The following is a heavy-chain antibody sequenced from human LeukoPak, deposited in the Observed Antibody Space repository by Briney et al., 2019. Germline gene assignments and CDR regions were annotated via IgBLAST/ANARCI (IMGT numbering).Heavy chain of an antibody. J-gene: IGHJ4*02. CDR1: SGSIGSSSW. D-gene: IGHD7-27*01. V-gene: IGHV4-4*02. CDR2: ISLGGNT. CDR3: ASNWGYSQGH. Sequence: SETLSLTCTVSSGSIGSSSWWSWVRQTPGKGLEWIGEISLGGNTNHNPSLRSRVTISVDQSKNQLFLKLTSVTAADTAIYYCASNWGYSQGHWGQGILVTVSS.